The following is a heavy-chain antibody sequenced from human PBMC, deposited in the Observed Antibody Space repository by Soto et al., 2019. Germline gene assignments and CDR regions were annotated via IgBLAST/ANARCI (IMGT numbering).Heavy chain of an antibody. CDR2: ISSSSSYI. CDR3: ARGLLAGATRFDY. CDR1: GFTFSSYS. D-gene: IGHD1-26*01. J-gene: IGHJ4*02. V-gene: IGHV3-21*01. Sequence: GGPLRLSCGASGFTFSSYSMNWGRQAPWKGLEWVSSISSSSSYIYYADSVKGRFTISRDNAKNSLYLQMNSLRAEDTAVYYCARGLLAGATRFDYWGQGTLVTVSS.